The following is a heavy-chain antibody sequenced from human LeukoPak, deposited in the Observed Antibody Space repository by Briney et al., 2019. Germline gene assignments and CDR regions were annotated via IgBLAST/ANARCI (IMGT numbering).Heavy chain of an antibody. CDR3: ATAGGYYYDSSGYYSSPRVNY. Sequence: SETLSLTCTVSGGSISSSSYYWGWIRQPPGKGLEWIGSIYYSGSTYYNQSPKSRVTISVDTSKNQFSLKLSSVTAADTAVYYCATAGGYYYDSSGYYSSPRVNYWGQGTLVTVSS. D-gene: IGHD3-22*01. J-gene: IGHJ4*02. CDR2: IYYSGST. V-gene: IGHV4-39*01. CDR1: GGSISSSSYY.